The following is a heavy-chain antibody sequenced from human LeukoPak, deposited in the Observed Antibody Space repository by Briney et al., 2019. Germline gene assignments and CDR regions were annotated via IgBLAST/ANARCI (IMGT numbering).Heavy chain of an antibody. CDR3: AKDRSMIVVDLDY. CDR1: GFTFSSYG. Sequence: GGSLRLSCAASGFTFSSYGMHWVRQAPGKGLEWVAVISYDGSNKYYADSVKGRFTISRDNSKNMLYLQMNSLRAEDTAVYYCAKDRSMIVVDLDYWGQGTLVTVSS. J-gene: IGHJ4*02. V-gene: IGHV3-30*18. CDR2: ISYDGSNK. D-gene: IGHD3-22*01.